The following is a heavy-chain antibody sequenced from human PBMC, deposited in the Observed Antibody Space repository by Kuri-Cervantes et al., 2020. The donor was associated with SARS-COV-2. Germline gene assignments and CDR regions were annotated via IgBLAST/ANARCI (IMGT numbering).Heavy chain of an antibody. CDR3: AREGSSSYDAFDI. CDR1: GFTFSSYA. V-gene: IGHV3-30-3*01. D-gene: IGHD6-6*01. CDR2: ISYDGSNK. Sequence: GESLKISCAASGFTFSSYAMHWVRQAPGKGLEWVAVISYDGSNKYYADSVKGRFTISRDNSKNTLYLQMNGLRAEDTAVYYCAREGSSSYDAFDIWGQGTMVTVSS. J-gene: IGHJ3*02.